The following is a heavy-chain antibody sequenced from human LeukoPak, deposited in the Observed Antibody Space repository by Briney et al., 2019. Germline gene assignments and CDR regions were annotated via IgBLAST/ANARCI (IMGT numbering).Heavy chain of an antibody. D-gene: IGHD3-9*01. Sequence: ASVKVSCKAAGYSLITYGISWVRQAPGQGLEWMGWISAYNGNTNYAQKLQGRVTVTTDTSTNTAYMELRSLRSDDTAVYYCARERKSSYDTLTGYYKSDAFDIWGQGQRSPSPQ. V-gene: IGHV1-18*01. CDR1: GYSLITYG. CDR3: ARERKSSYDTLTGYYKSDAFDI. J-gene: IGHJ3*02. CDR2: ISAYNGNT.